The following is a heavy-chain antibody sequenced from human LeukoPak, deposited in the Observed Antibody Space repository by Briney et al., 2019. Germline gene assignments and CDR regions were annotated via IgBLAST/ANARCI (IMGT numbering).Heavy chain of an antibody. CDR1: GFTFSSYW. Sequence: PGGSLRLSCAASGFTFSSYWMSWIRQAPEKGLEWVANIKQEGSEKYYVDSVKGRFTISRDNAKNSLYLQMNSLRAEDTAVYYCARARGYSLDYWGQGTLVTVSS. D-gene: IGHD4-11*01. J-gene: IGHJ4*02. V-gene: IGHV3-7*05. CDR2: IKQEGSEK. CDR3: ARARGYSLDY.